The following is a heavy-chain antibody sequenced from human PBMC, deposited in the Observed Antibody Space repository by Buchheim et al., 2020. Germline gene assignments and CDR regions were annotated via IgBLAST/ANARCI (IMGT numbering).Heavy chain of an antibody. CDR3: ARGLSEWHLVQSAPLY. Sequence: QVQLVESGGGVVQPGRSLRLSCAASGFTFSSYAMHWVRQAPGKGLEWVAVISYDGSNKYYADSVKGRFTISRANSKNTLYLQMNSLRAEDTAVYYCARGLSEWHLVQSAPLYWGQGTL. J-gene: IGHJ4*02. V-gene: IGHV3-30-3*01. D-gene: IGHD2-8*01. CDR2: ISYDGSNK. CDR1: GFTFSSYA.